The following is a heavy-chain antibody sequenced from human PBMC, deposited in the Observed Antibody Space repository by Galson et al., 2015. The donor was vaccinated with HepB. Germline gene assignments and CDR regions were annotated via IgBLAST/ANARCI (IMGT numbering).Heavy chain of an antibody. D-gene: IGHD6-13*01. Sequence: SVKVSCKASGYTFNGYAMNWVRQAPGQGLEWMGWINTNTGNPTYAQGFTGRFVFSLDTSVSTAHLQIGSLKAEDTAVYYCARVVEAAGTSSSLNAFDIWGQGTMVTVSS. V-gene: IGHV7-4-1*01. J-gene: IGHJ3*02. CDR2: INTNTGNP. CDR3: ARVVEAAGTSSSLNAFDI. CDR1: GYTFNGYA.